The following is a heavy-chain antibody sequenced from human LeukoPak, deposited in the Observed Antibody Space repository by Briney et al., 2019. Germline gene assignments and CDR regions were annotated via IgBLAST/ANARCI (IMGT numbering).Heavy chain of an antibody. D-gene: IGHD1-1*01. J-gene: IGHJ4*02. CDR3: ARVAKERVGGAYYFDY. CDR1: GFIFSDYD. CDR2: IGTAGDT. Sequence: SAGSLRLSCAASGFIFSDYDMHWVRQATGSGREWVSAIGTAGDTYYTGSVKGRFTISRENAKNSLYPQMNSLRAGDRPVYYCARVAKERVGGAYYFDYWGQGTVVTVSS. V-gene: IGHV3-13*01.